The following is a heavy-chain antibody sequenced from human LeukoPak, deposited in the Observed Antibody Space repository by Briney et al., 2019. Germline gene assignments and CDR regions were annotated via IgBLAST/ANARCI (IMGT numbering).Heavy chain of an antibody. V-gene: IGHV3-11*04. Sequence: PGGSLRLSCAASGFIFSDYYMSWIRQAPGKGLEWVSYIDRSGSRMYYADSVKGRFTISRDNANKSLYLRMSSLRVEDTAIYYCIPPAAGLRRTISTEYFQHWGQGALATVSS. D-gene: IGHD6-13*01. CDR1: GFIFSDYY. J-gene: IGHJ1*01. CDR2: IDRSGSRM. CDR3: IPPAAGLRRTISTEYFQH.